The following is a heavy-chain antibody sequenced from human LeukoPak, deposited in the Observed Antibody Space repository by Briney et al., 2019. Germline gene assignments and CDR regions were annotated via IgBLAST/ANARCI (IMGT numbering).Heavy chain of an antibody. J-gene: IGHJ5*02. D-gene: IGHD6-6*01. CDR2: INPNSGGT. CDR1: GYTFTGYY. CDR3: ARLKSTISSGWFDP. Sequence: ASVKVSCKASGYTFTGYYMHWVRQAPGQGLEWMGWINPNSGGTSYAQKSQGRVTMTRDTSISTVYMELSRLRSDDTAVYYCARLKSTISSGWFDPWGQGTLVTVSS. V-gene: IGHV1-2*02.